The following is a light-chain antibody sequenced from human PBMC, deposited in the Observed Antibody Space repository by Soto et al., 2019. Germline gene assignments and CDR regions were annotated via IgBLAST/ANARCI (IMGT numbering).Light chain of an antibody. CDR3: QQYNIWLPFT. CDR2: GAS. Sequence: EIVLTQSPATLSVSPGERATLSCRASQSVSSNLAWYQHKPGQAPRLLIYGASTRATGIPARFSGSGSGTEFTLTISSLQSEDFAVYYCQQYNIWLPFTFGPGTKVDIK. CDR1: QSVSSN. V-gene: IGKV3-15*01. J-gene: IGKJ3*01.